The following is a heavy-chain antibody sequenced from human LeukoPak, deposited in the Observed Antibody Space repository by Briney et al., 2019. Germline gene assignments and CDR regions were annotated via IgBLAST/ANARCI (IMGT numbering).Heavy chain of an antibody. J-gene: IGHJ4*02. V-gene: IGHV1-8*01. D-gene: IGHD1-26*01. CDR1: GYTFTSYD. CDR3: ARGRGSYFPFDY. Sequence: ASVKVSCKASGYTFTSYDINWVRQATGQGLEWMGWMNPNSGNTGYTQKFQGRVTMTRNTSISTAYMELSSLRSEDTAVYYCARGRGSYFPFDYWGQGTLVTVSS. CDR2: MNPNSGNT.